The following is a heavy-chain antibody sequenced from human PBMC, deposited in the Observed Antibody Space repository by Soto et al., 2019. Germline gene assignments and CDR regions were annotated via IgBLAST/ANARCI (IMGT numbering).Heavy chain of an antibody. CDR1: GYTFTSYD. Sequence: ASVKVSCKASGYTFTSYDINWLRQATGQGLEWMGWMNPNSGNTGYAQKFQGRVTMTRNTSISTAYMELSSLRSEDTAAYYCARELRYGGNYYYYYGMDVWGQGTTVTVSS. J-gene: IGHJ6*02. CDR2: MNPNSGNT. CDR3: ARELRYGGNYYYYYGMDV. D-gene: IGHD2-15*01. V-gene: IGHV1-8*01.